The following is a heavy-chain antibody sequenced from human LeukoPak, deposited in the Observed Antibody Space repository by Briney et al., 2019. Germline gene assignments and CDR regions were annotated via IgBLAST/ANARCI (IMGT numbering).Heavy chain of an antibody. D-gene: IGHD2-15*01. Sequence: GGSLRLSCAASGFTFSSYSMNWVRQVPGKGLEWVSSISSSSSYIYYADSVKGRFTISRDNAKNSLYLQMNSLRAEDTAVYYCARVIGSCSGGSCYYYYYGMDVWGQGTTVTVSS. CDR1: GFTFSSYS. CDR3: ARVIGSCSGGSCYYYYYGMDV. J-gene: IGHJ6*02. CDR2: ISSSSSYI. V-gene: IGHV3-21*01.